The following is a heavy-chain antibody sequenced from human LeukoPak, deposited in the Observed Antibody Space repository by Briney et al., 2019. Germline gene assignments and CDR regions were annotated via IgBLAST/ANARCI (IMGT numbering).Heavy chain of an antibody. Sequence: GAAVKASCKASGYTFIRYYIHWVRQAPGQGLEWMGIVNPSGDSTNYAQKFQGRVTMTRDTSTSTVYMELSSLRSEDTAVYYCARGYSPTIRTTGNDYWGQGTLVTVSS. V-gene: IGHV1-46*01. J-gene: IGHJ4*02. CDR2: VNPSGDST. CDR3: ARGYSPTIRTTGNDY. CDR1: GYTFIRYY. D-gene: IGHD1-1*01.